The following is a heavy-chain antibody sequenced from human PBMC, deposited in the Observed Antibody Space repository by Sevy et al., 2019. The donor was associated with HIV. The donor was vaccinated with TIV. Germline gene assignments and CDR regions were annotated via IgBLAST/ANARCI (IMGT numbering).Heavy chain of an antibody. Sequence: GGSLRLSCAASGFTFSSYAMHWVRQAPGKGLEWVAVISYDGSNKYYADSVKGRFTISRDNSMNTLYLQMNSLRTEDTAVYYCARDRGSGKNVFFDYWGQGTLVTVSS. V-gene: IGHV3-30-3*01. J-gene: IGHJ4*02. CDR1: GFTFSSYA. CDR2: ISYDGSNK. CDR3: ARDRGSGKNVFFDY. D-gene: IGHD3-10*01.